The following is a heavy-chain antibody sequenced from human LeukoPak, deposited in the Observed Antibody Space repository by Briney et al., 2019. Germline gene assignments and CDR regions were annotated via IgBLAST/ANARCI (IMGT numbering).Heavy chain of an antibody. CDR3: ARVTLGEKEYYYYGMDV. V-gene: IGHV3-21*01. CDR1: GFTFSSYS. Sequence: SGGSLRLSCAASGFTFSSYSMNWVRQAPGKGLEWVSSISSSSSYIYYADSVKGRFTISRDNAKNSLYLQMNSLRAEDTAVYYCARVTLGEKEYYYYGMDVWGKGTTVTVSS. CDR2: ISSSSSYI. J-gene: IGHJ6*04. D-gene: IGHD5-24*01.